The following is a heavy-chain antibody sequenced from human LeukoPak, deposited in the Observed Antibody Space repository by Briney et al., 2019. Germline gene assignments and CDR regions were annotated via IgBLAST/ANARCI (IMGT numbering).Heavy chain of an antibody. CDR3: AKDSVDIVATITYYYGMDV. CDR1: GFTFSSYA. CDR2: ISGGGGSS. Sequence: LAGGSLRLSCAASGFTFSSYAMSWVRQAPGKGLEWVSVISGGGGSSYYADSVKGRFTISRDNSKNTLYLQMNSLRAEDTVVYYCAKDSVDIVATITYYYGMDVWGQGTTVTVSS. J-gene: IGHJ6*02. D-gene: IGHD5-12*01. V-gene: IGHV3-23*01.